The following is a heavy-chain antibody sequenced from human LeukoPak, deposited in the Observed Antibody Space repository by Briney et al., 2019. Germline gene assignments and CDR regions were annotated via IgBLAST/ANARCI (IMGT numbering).Heavy chain of an antibody. J-gene: IGHJ5*02. Sequence: ASVKVSCKASGYTFTGYYMHWVRQAPGQGLEWMGWINPNSGGTNYAQKFQGRVTMTRDTSISTAYMELSRLRPDDTAVYYCARVPRRVVVPAAILFDPWGQGTLVTVSS. CDR1: GYTFTGYY. D-gene: IGHD2-2*02. CDR2: INPNSGGT. V-gene: IGHV1-2*02. CDR3: ARVPRRVVVPAAILFDP.